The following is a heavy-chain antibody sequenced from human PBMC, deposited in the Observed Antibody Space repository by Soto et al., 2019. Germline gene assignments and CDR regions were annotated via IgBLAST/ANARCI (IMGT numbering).Heavy chain of an antibody. CDR2: ISYDGSNT. D-gene: IGHD6-19*01. CDR3: AKDRQWLAIDY. Sequence: QVQLVESEGGVVQPGRSLRLSCAASGLTFSNYGMHWVRQAPGKGLEWVAVISYDGSNTYYVDSVKGRFTISRDNSKNTLYLHMNSLRAEDTAVYYCAKDRQWLAIDYWGQGTLITVSS. V-gene: IGHV3-30*18. J-gene: IGHJ4*02. CDR1: GLTFSNYG.